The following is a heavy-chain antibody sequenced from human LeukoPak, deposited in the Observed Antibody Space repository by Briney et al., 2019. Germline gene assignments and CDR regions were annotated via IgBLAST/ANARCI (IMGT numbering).Heavy chain of an antibody. CDR2: IRYDGSNK. Sequence: GGSLRLSCAASGFTFSGYGMHWVRQAPGKGLEWVAFIRYDGSNKYYADSVKGRFTISRDNSKNTLYLQMNSLRAEDTAVYYCAKDRNVGFLEWLLQLRFDYWGQGTLVTVSS. V-gene: IGHV3-30*02. CDR3: AKDRNVGFLEWLLQLRFDY. D-gene: IGHD3-3*01. J-gene: IGHJ4*02. CDR1: GFTFSGYG.